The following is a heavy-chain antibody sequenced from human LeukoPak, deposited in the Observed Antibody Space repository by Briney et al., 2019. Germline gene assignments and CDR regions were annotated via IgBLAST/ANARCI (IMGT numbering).Heavy chain of an antibody. CDR1: GGSVSSGSYY. D-gene: IGHD3-22*01. CDR3: ARGDTIRYYYDSSGYYLDY. J-gene: IGHJ4*02. V-gene: IGHV4-61*01. Sequence: SETLSLTCTVSGGSVSSGSYYWSWIRQPPGKGLEWIGYIYYSGSTNYNPPLKSRVTISVDTSKNQFSLKLSSVTAADTAVYYCARGDTIRYYYDSSGYYLDYWGQGTLVTVSS. CDR2: IYYSGST.